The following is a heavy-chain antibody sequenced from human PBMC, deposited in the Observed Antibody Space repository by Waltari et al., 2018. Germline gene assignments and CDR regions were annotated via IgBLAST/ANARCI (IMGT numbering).Heavy chain of an antibody. Sequence: QVQLVQSGAEVKKPGASVRVSCKASGYTFTSYAMHWVRQAPGQRLEWMGWINAGNGNTKYSQKFQGRVTITRDTYASTAYMELSSLRSEDTAVYYCARDRIDCVVTVAGTCYYYGMDVWGQGTTVTVSS. D-gene: IGHD6-19*01. V-gene: IGHV1-3*01. CDR1: GYTFTSYA. CDR2: INAGNGNT. CDR3: ARDRIDCVVTVAGTCYYYGMDV. J-gene: IGHJ6*02.